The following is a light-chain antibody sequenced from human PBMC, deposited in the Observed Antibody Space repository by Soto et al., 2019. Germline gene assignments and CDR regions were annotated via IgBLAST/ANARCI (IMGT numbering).Light chain of an antibody. CDR3: SSYTSSSTNYV. CDR1: SSDVGGYNY. V-gene: IGLV2-14*01. J-gene: IGLJ1*01. CDR2: EVS. Sequence: QSALTQPASVSGSPGQSITISCTGTSSDVGGYNYVSWYQQHPGKAPKLMIYEVSNRPSGLSNRFSGSKSGNTASLTISGFQAEDEADYYCSSYTSSSTNYVFGTGTKLTVL.